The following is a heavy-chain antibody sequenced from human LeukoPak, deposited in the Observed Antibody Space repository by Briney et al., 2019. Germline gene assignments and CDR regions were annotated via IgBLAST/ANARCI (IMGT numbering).Heavy chain of an antibody. CDR2: IYYSGST. J-gene: IGHJ4*02. CDR3: ARFKRAGGWSYFDY. V-gene: IGHV4-59*01. CDR1: GGSISSYY. Sequence: SETLSLTCTVSGGSISSYYWSWIRQPPGKGLEWIGYIYYSGSTNYSPSLKSRVTISVDTSKNQFSLKLSSVTAADTAVYYCARFKRAGGWSYFDYWGQGTLVTVSS. D-gene: IGHD6-19*01.